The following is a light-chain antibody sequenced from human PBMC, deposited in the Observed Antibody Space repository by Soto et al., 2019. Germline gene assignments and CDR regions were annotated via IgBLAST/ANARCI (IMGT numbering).Light chain of an antibody. CDR1: RSNVGNNA. Sequence: QYVLTQPPSVSAAPRQRVTISCSGSRSNVGNNAVNWYQQLPGKAPKLLIYYDDLLPSGVSDRFSGSKSGTSASLAISGLQSEDEADYYCAVWDDSLNGVVFGGGTKLTVL. J-gene: IGLJ3*02. CDR2: YDD. V-gene: IGLV1-36*01. CDR3: AVWDDSLNGVV.